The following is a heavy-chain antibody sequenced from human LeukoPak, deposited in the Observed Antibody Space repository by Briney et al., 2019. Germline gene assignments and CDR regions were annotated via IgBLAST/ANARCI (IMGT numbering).Heavy chain of an antibody. V-gene: IGHV1-18*01. J-gene: IGHJ6*02. CDR3: ARGNYDPNQLAGYYYGMDV. D-gene: IGHD3-3*01. CDR2: ISAYNGNT. CDR1: GGTFSSYA. Sequence: ASVKVSCKASGGTFSSYAISWVRQAPGQGLEWMGWISAYNGNTNYAQKLQGRVTMTTDTSTSTAHMELRSLRSDDTAVYYCARGNYDPNQLAGYYYGMDVWGQGTTVTVSS.